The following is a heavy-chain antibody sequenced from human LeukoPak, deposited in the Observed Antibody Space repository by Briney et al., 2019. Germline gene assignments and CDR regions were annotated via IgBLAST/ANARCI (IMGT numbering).Heavy chain of an antibody. V-gene: IGHV4-59*01. CDR1: GGSISSYY. CDR2: IYYSGST. D-gene: IGHD6-13*01. J-gene: IGHJ4*02. Sequence: SETLSLTCTVSGGSISSYYWSWIRQPPGKGLEWIGYIYYSGSTNYNPSPKSRVTTSVDTYKNQFSLKLRSVTAADTAVYYCARGVAAVDYWGQGTLVTVSS. CDR3: ARGVAAVDY.